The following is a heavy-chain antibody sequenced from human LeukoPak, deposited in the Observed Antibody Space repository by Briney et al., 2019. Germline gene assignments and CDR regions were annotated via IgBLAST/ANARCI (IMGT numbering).Heavy chain of an antibody. CDR2: VYYSGST. CDR1: GCSISSSKYY. V-gene: IGHV4-39*01. Sequence: SETLSLTCTVSGCSISSSKYYWGWIRQPPGKGLEWIGSVYYSGSTYYNPSLKSRVTISVDTSKNQFSLQLSSVTAADTAVYYCARNADTAVASVSFYDWGQGTLVTVSS. D-gene: IGHD6-19*01. J-gene: IGHJ4*02. CDR3: ARNADTAVASVSFYD.